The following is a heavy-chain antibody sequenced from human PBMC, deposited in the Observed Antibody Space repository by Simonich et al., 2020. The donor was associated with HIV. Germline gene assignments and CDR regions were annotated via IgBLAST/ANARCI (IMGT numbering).Heavy chain of an antibody. CDR2: INHSGSA. J-gene: IGHJ6*03. CDR3: ARNGPEYYRGYYYMDV. V-gene: IGHV4-34*01. Sequence: QVQLQQWGAGLLKPSETLSLTCAVYGGSFSGYYWGWIRQPPGKGLEWIGEINHSGSANYNPSLKSRVTIQVDSSKKKVSLKLSSVTAAGTAIYDGARNGPEYYRGYYYMDVWGKGTTVTVSS. D-gene: IGHD3-10*01. CDR1: GGSFSGYY.